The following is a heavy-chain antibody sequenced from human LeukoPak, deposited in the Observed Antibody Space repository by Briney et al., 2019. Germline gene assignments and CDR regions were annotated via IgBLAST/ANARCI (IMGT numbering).Heavy chain of an antibody. D-gene: IGHD2-2*01. V-gene: IGHV3-64*01. Sequence: GGSLGLSCAASGFSFTSYAMHWVRQAPGKGLEYVSAISGIGGSTYFANSVKGRFAISRDNSKNTLYLQMGSLRAEDMAVYYCARGERSSTSCLPDYWGQGTLVTVSS. CDR1: GFSFTSYA. CDR2: ISGIGGST. J-gene: IGHJ4*02. CDR3: ARGERSSTSCLPDY.